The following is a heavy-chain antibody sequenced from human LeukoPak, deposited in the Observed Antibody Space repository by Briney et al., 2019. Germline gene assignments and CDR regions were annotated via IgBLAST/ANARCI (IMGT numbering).Heavy chain of an antibody. Sequence: PGGSLRLSCAASGFTFSSYSMNWVRQAPGKGLEWVSSISSSSSYIYYAESVKGRFTISRDNAKNSLYLQMNSLRAEDTAVYYCARVCYYYDSSGYYFDYWGQGTLVTVSS. D-gene: IGHD3-22*01. CDR2: ISSSSSYI. V-gene: IGHV3-21*01. CDR1: GFTFSSYS. CDR3: ARVCYYYDSSGYYFDY. J-gene: IGHJ4*02.